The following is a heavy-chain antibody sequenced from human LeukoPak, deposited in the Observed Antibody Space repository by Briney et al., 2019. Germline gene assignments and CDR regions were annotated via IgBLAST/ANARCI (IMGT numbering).Heavy chain of an antibody. CDR2: IYYSGST. CDR1: GGSISSYY. D-gene: IGHD3-9*01. Sequence: NPSETLSLTCTVSGGSISSYYWSWIRQPPGKGLEWIGYIYYSGSTNYNPSLKSRVTTSVDTSKNQFSLKLSSVTAAATAVYYCARSKDILTGYCFDYWGQGTLVTVSS. J-gene: IGHJ4*02. CDR3: ARSKDILTGYCFDY. V-gene: IGHV4-59*01.